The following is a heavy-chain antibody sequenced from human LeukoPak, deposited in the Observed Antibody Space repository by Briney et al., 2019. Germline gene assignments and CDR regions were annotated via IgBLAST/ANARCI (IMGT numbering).Heavy chain of an antibody. J-gene: IGHJ4*02. CDR1: GGSISSYY. CDR2: IYYSGST. D-gene: IGHD3-3*01. V-gene: IGHV4-59*08. Sequence: ETLSLTCTVSGGSISSYYWSWIRQPPGKGLEWIGYIYYSGSTNYNPSLKSRVTISVDTSKNQFSLKLSSVTAADTAVYYCARAQRFLEWSSPVDYWGQGTLVTVSS. CDR3: ARAQRFLEWSSPVDY.